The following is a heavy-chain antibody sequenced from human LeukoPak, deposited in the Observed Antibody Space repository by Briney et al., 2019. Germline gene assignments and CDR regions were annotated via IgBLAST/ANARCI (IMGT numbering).Heavy chain of an antibody. CDR1: GFSVSGYW. Sequence: GGSLRLSCAVSGFSVSGYWMNWVRQAPGKGLEWVANIKQDGSEKNYVDSVKGRFTISRDNAENSLFLQMNSLRVENTAVYYCAREWQGGIAAAGTRIEGDYWGQGTLVAVSS. CDR2: IKQDGSEK. J-gene: IGHJ4*02. D-gene: IGHD6-13*01. V-gene: IGHV3-7*01. CDR3: AREWQGGIAAAGTRIEGDY.